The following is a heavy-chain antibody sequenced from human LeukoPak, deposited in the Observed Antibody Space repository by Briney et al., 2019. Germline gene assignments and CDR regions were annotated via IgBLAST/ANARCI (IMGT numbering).Heavy chain of an antibody. D-gene: IGHD1-26*01. Sequence: KPSETLSLTCAVYGVSFSSYYWSWIRQPPGKGLEWVGYIYYSGSTNYNPYLKSRVTISVDTSKNQFSLKLSSVTAADTAVYYCAITNVGDSGSYYDFDYWGQGTLVTVSS. V-gene: IGHV4-59*12. J-gene: IGHJ4*02. CDR2: IYYSGST. CDR3: AITNVGDSGSYYDFDY. CDR1: GVSFSSYY.